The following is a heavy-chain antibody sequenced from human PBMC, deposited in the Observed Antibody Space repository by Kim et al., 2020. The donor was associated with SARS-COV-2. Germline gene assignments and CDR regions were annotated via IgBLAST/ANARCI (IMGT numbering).Heavy chain of an antibody. CDR3: ARDANCYDSRFDSV. CDR2: IYYSGNT. J-gene: IGHJ4*02. CDR1: GASVNSYY. D-gene: IGHD3-22*01. V-gene: IGHV4-59*02. Sequence: SETLSLTCTVSGASVNSYYSSWYRQFPGKGLEWIGYIYYSGNTKYNPSLKSRVTISLDRSKNQFSLNMRSVTAADTAIYYCARDANCYDSRFDSVWGQGT.